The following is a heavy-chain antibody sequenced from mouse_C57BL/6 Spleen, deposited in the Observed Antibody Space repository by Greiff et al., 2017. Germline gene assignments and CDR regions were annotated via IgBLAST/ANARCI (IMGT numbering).Heavy chain of an antibody. CDR3: AREGLTGTRYFDY. V-gene: IGHV1-80*01. D-gene: IGHD4-1*01. Sequence: VQLQQSGAELVKPGASVKISCKASGYAFSSYWMNWVKQRPGKGLEWIGQIYPGDGDTNYNGKFKGKATLTADKSSSTAYMQLSSLTSEDSAVYFCAREGLTGTRYFDYWGQGTTLTVSS. J-gene: IGHJ2*01. CDR1: GYAFSSYW. CDR2: IYPGDGDT.